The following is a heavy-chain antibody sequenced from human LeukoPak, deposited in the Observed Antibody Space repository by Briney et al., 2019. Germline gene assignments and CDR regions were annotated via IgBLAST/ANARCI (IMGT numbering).Heavy chain of an antibody. CDR2: ISYDGSNK. CDR3: AKGSIAVAMPYFQH. D-gene: IGHD6-19*01. CDR1: GFTFSSYG. J-gene: IGHJ1*01. Sequence: GGSLRLSCAASGFTFSSYGMHWVRQAPGKGLEWVAVISYDGSNKYYADSVKGRFTISRDNSKSTLYLQMNSLRAEDTALYYCAKGSIAVAMPYFQHWGQGTLVTVSS. V-gene: IGHV3-30*18.